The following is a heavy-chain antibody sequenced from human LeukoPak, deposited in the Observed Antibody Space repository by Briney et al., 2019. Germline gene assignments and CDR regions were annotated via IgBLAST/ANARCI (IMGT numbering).Heavy chain of an antibody. J-gene: IGHJ4*02. Sequence: SETLSLTCTVSGYSISSGYYWGWIRQPPGKGLEWIGSIYHSGSTYYNPSLKSRVTMSVDTSKNQFSLKLSSVTAADTAVYYCARGESGYCGGDCTPPDYWGQGTLVTVSS. V-gene: IGHV4-38-2*02. CDR1: GYSISSGYY. D-gene: IGHD2-21*02. CDR2: IYHSGST. CDR3: ARGESGYCGGDCTPPDY.